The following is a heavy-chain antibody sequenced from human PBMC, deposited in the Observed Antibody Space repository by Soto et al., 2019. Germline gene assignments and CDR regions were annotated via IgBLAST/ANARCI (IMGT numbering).Heavy chain of an antibody. CDR2: IKSDGTT. J-gene: IGHJ6*02. V-gene: IGHV3-74*01. D-gene: IGHD3-3*01. CDR1: GFTVSNYW. CDR3: AKDRGEEGLKFLEWFGGTDV. Sequence: GGSLRLSCAASGFTVSNYWMSWVRQAPGKGLVWVSHIKSDGTTYYADSVEGRFTVSRDDAKNTFYLQMNSLRAKDTAVYYCAKDRGEEGLKFLEWFGGTDVWGHGTTVTVSS.